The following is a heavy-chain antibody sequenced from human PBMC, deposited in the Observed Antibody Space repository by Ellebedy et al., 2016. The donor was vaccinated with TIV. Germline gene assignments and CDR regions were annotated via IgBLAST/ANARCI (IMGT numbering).Heavy chain of an antibody. J-gene: IGHJ3*02. D-gene: IGHD2-2*01. CDR3: ARDTVPAALDAFDI. CDR1: GFTFSAYS. V-gene: IGHV3-21*01. CDR2: ISDFSAYR. Sequence: GESLKISCTASGFTFSAYSMNWVRQAPGKGLEWVSSISDFSAYRFYADSVKGRFTISRDNAKNSLYLQMDSLRAEETAVYYCARDTVPAALDAFDIWGQGTMVTVSS.